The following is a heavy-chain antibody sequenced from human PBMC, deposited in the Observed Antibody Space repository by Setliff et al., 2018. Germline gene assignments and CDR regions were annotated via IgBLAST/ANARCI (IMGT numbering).Heavy chain of an antibody. Sequence: HPGGSLRLSCAASGFTFSSYGMHWVRQAPGKGLEWVAAIWYDGSNPYYADSVKGRITISRDNSKNTLYLQMNSLRAEDTAVYYCARAKGTTMATQYFDYWGHGTLVTVSS. CDR2: IWYDGSNP. D-gene: IGHD3-10*01. CDR1: GFTFSSYG. J-gene: IGHJ4*01. V-gene: IGHV3-33*01. CDR3: ARAKGTTMATQYFDY.